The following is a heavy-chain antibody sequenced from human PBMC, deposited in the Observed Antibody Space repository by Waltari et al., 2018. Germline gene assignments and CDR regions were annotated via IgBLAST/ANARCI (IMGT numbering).Heavy chain of an antibody. Sequence: VQLVQSGAEVRTPGSSVKVSCKASGGPFGGYGINWVRLTPRQRLEWLGVIIPIFGIPDYSQKFQDRLTITADASTSTAYMELSSLTSEDTAIYFCATHKLGISQHYYHMGAWGKGTTVTISS. CDR1: GGPFGGYG. CDR2: IIPIFGIP. J-gene: IGHJ6*03. V-gene: IGHV1-69*12. CDR3: ATHKLGISQHYYHMGA. D-gene: IGHD7-27*01.